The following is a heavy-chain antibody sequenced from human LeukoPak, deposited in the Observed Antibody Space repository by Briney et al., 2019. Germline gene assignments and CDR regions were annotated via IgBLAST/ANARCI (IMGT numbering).Heavy chain of an antibody. V-gene: IGHV3-53*01. CDR3: ARDCVYYYDSRGYYPCD. D-gene: IGHD3-22*01. CDR1: GFTVSSNY. Sequence: PGGSLRLSCAASGFTVSSNYMSWVRQAPGKGLEWVSVIYSGGSTYYADSVKGRFTISRDNSKNTLYLQMNSLRAEDTAVYYCARDCVYYYDSRGYYPCDWGQGTMVTVSS. CDR2: IYSGGST. J-gene: IGHJ3*01.